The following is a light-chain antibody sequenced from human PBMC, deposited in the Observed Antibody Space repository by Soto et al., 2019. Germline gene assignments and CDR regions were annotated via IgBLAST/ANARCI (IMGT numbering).Light chain of an antibody. Sequence: QSVLTQPASVSGSPGQSITIFCTGTSSDVGGYDYVSWYQLHPGKAPKLMVFEVSNRPSGVSYRFSGSKSGNTASLTISGLQAEDEADYFCSSYSISTAYLFGTGTRSPS. CDR2: EVS. CDR3: SSYSISTAYL. V-gene: IGLV2-14*01. J-gene: IGLJ1*01. CDR1: SSDVGGYDY.